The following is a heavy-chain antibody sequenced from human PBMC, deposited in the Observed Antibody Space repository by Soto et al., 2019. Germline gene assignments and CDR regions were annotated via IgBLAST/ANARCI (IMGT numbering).Heavy chain of an antibody. J-gene: IGHJ4*02. Sequence: SETLSLTCTVSGGSISSYYWSWIRQPPGKGLEWIGYIYYSGSTNYNPSLKSRVTISVDTSKNQFSLKLSSVTAADTAVYYCARRWGTYFDYWGQGALVTVSS. CDR2: IYYSGST. V-gene: IGHV4-59*01. CDR1: GGSISSYY. D-gene: IGHD7-27*01. CDR3: ARRWGTYFDY.